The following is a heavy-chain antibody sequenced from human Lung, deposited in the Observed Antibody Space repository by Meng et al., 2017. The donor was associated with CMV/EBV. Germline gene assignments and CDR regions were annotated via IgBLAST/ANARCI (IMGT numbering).Heavy chain of an antibody. CDR1: GGDFYNFG. V-gene: IGHV1-69*13. Sequence: SVXVSCXXSGGDFYNFGISWIRQAPGQGLQWMGRIIPTFGTAHYARGFQGKITISADGPTTTAFMEISGLTSDDTAVYYCARPFRPGYGDPGFDFWGQGTXVTVSS. CDR3: ARPFRPGYGDPGFDF. D-gene: IGHD4-17*01. CDR2: IIPTFGTA. J-gene: IGHJ4*02.